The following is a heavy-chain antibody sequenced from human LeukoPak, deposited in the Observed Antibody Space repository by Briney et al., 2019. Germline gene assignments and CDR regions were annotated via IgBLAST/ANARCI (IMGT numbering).Heavy chain of an antibody. CDR3: ARGALRYSDY. CDR2: ISSSSSAI. V-gene: IGHV3-48*02. Sequence: PGGSLRLSCAASGFTFSSYTMNWVRQAPGKGLEWVSSISSSSSAIYYAASVKGRFTISRDNAKNSLYLQVNSLRDEDTAVYYCARGALRYSDYWGQGTLVTVSS. D-gene: IGHD3-9*01. CDR1: GFTFSSYT. J-gene: IGHJ4*02.